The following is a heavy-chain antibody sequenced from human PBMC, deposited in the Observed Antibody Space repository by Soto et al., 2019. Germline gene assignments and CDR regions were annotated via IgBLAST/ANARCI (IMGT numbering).Heavy chain of an antibody. CDR2: ISGSGGST. J-gene: IGHJ6*01. V-gene: IGHV3-23*01. CDR3: ATVSILDDFWSGYYIAYYYGMDV. CDR1: GFTFSSYA. D-gene: IGHD3-3*01. Sequence: GPLRLSCAASGFTFSSYAMSWVRQAPGKGLEWVSAISGSGGSTYYADSVKGRFTISRDNSKNTLYLQMNSLRAEDTAVYYCATVSILDDFWSGYYIAYYYGMDVWGQGTRVTVAS.